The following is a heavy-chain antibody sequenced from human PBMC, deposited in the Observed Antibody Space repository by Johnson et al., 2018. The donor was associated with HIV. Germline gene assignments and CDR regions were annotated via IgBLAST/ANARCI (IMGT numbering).Heavy chain of an antibody. V-gene: IGHV3-66*04. CDR1: GLTVSVNY. D-gene: IGHD2-21*01. Sequence: VQLVESGGGLVQPGGSLRLSCGISGLTVSVNYMSWVRQAPGKGLEWVSTVDDGGTTIYADSVKDRFSISRDNSKNTLFLQMNSLRAEDTALYYCARHHIGQYQYAFDIWGQGTEVIVSS. CDR2: VDDGGTT. J-gene: IGHJ3*02. CDR3: ARHHIGQYQYAFDI.